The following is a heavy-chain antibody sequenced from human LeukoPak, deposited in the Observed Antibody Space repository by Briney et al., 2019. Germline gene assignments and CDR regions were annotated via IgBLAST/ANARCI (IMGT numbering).Heavy chain of an antibody. CDR2: IYTSGGT. J-gene: IGHJ4*02. Sequence: PSETLSLTCTVSGSSISNYYWTWIRQPAGKGLEWIGRIYTSGGTNYNPSLKTRVTMSVDTSKNQVSLKLSSVTAADTAMYYCARAAEYSSGWYLFDYWGRGILVTVSA. V-gene: IGHV4-4*07. CDR3: ARAAEYSSGWYLFDY. D-gene: IGHD6-19*01. CDR1: GSSISNYY.